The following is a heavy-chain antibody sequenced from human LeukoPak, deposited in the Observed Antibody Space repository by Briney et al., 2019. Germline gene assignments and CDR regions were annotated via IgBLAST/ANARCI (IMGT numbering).Heavy chain of an antibody. CDR3: ARDRGSNSWYYFDY. V-gene: IGHV6-1*01. D-gene: IGHD6-13*01. Sequence: SQTLSLTCVISGDTVSNNNAAWNWIRQSPSRGLEWLGRTYYRSKWYNDYAVSVKSRITINPDTSKNQFSLQLNSVTPEDTAVYYCARDRGSNSWYYFDYWGQGTLVTVSS. J-gene: IGHJ4*02. CDR1: GDTVSNNNAA. CDR2: TYYRSKWYN.